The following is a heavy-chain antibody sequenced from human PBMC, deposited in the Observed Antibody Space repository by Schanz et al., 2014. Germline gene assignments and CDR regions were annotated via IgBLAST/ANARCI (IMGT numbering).Heavy chain of an antibody. J-gene: IGHJ6*02. V-gene: IGHV3-9*01. CDR3: AKDRQNRVNRVGYYYGMDV. CDR2: ISWNSGSI. CDR1: GFTFDDYT. Sequence: VRLVESGGGVVQPGGSLRLSCAASGFTFDDYTMHWVRQAPGKGLEWVSGISWNSGSIGYADSVKGRFTISRDDAKNSLYLQMNSLRAEDTALYYCAKDRQNRVNRVGYYYGMDVWGQGTTVTVSS. D-gene: IGHD3-16*01.